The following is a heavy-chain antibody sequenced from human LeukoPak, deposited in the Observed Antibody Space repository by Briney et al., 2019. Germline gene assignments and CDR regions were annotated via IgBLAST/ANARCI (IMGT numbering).Heavy chain of an antibody. V-gene: IGHV4-61*02. J-gene: IGHJ3*02. CDR3: ARERLYCSSTSCYHDAFDI. Sequence: SETLSLTCTVSGGSISSGSYYWSWIRQPAGKGLEWIGRIYTSGSTNYNPSLKSRVTISVDTSKNQFSLKLSSVTAADTAVYYCARERLYCSSTSCYHDAFDIWGQGTMVTVSS. CDR2: IYTSGST. D-gene: IGHD2-2*01. CDR1: GGSISSGSYY.